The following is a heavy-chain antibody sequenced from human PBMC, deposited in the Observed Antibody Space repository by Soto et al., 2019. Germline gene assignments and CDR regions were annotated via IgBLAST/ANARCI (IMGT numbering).Heavy chain of an antibody. V-gene: IGHV4-34*01. CDR2: INHSGST. CDR3: SRGYRSNYVYYYYYMDV. D-gene: IGHD4-4*01. J-gene: IGHJ6*03. Sequence: WRRISKKQRKGLEWIGEINHSGSTNYNPSLKSRVTISVDTSKNQFSLKLSSVTAADTAVYYFSRGYRSNYVYYYYYMDVWGKGTTVTVSS.